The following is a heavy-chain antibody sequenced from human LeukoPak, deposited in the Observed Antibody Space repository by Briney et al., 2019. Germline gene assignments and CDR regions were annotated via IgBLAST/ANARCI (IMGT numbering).Heavy chain of an antibody. J-gene: IGHJ4*02. D-gene: IGHD1-26*01. V-gene: IGHV3-23*01. CDR2: IYENGGTT. CDR1: GFTFRSHA. Sequence: GGSLRLSCVGSGFTFRSHAMSWVRQAPEKGLEFVSGIYENGGTTYYADSVKGRFTISRDDSRNTLYLQMNSLRGDDTAVYYCAKDVGKWESLHFFDYWGQGTLVTVSS. CDR3: AKDVGKWESLHFFDY.